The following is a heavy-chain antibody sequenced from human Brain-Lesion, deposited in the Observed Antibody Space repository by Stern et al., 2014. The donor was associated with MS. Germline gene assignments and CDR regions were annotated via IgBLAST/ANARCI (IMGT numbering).Heavy chain of an antibody. CDR1: GYSFTSYW. Sequence: VQLVQSGAEVKKPGESLKISCKGSGYSFTSYWMGWVRQMPGKGLEWVAIIYPDDSDTRYSPSFQGQVTISADKSISTAYLQWSSLKASETAMYYCARLFSGSYYYFDSWGQGTLVTVSS. CDR3: ARLFSGSYYYFDS. V-gene: IGHV5-51*01. CDR2: IYPDDSDT. D-gene: IGHD1-26*01. J-gene: IGHJ4*02.